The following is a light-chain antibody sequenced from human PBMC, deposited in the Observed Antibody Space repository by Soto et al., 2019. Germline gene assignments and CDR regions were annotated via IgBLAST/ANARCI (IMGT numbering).Light chain of an antibody. CDR2: GAS. CDR3: QQYNNWPPWT. V-gene: IGKV3-15*01. J-gene: IGKJ1*01. CDR1: QSVSSN. Sequence: EIVMTPSQATLSVSPGERATLSCRASQSVSSNLAWYQQKPGQAPRLLIYGASTRATGIPARFSVSGSGTEFTLTISSLQSEDFAVYYCQQYNNWPPWTFGQGTKVDIK.